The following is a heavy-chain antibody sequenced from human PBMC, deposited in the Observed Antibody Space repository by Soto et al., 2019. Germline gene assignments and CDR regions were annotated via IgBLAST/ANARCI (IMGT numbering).Heavy chain of an antibody. J-gene: IGHJ6*02. CDR3: ARVYYGDPVSAYYYGMDV. Sequence: SETLSLTCTLSGGSISSCAYYWSWIRQQPGKGLEWIGYIYYSGSTYYNPSLKSRVTISVDTSKNQFSLKLSSVTAADTAVYYCARVYYGDPVSAYYYGMDVWGQGTTVTVSS. V-gene: IGHV4-31*03. D-gene: IGHD4-17*01. CDR1: GGSISSCAYY. CDR2: IYYSGST.